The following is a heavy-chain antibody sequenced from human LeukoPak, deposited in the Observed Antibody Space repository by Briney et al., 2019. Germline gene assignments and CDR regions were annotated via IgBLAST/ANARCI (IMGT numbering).Heavy chain of an antibody. V-gene: IGHV3-23*01. CDR1: GFTFSSYA. CDR2: ISGSGGST. CDR3: AKSDRGYYYDSSGFGLDY. Sequence: GGSLRLSCAASGFTFSSYAMSWVRQAPGKGLEWVSAISGSGGSTYYADSVKGRFTISRDNSKNTLYLQVNSLRAEDTAVYYCAKSDRGYYYDSSGFGLDYWGQGTLVTVSS. J-gene: IGHJ4*02. D-gene: IGHD3-22*01.